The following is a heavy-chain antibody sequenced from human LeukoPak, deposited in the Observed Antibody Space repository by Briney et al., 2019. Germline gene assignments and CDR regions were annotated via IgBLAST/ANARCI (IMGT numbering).Heavy chain of an antibody. CDR3: AKITGHHYDFWSGDYYYYYGMDV. V-gene: IGHV3-23*01. CDR1: GFTFSSYA. D-gene: IGHD3-3*01. CDR2: ISGSGGST. J-gene: IGHJ6*02. Sequence: GGSLRLSCAASGFTFSSYAMSWVRQAPGKGLEWVSAISGSGGSTYYADSVKGRFTISRDNSKNTLYLQMNSLRAEDTAVYYCAKITGHHYDFWSGDYYYYYGMDVWAKGPRSPSP.